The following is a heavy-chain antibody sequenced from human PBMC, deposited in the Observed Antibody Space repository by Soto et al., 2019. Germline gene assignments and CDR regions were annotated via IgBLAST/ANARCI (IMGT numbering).Heavy chain of an antibody. CDR1: GYTFTSYA. D-gene: IGHD3-16*01. Sequence: ASVKVSCKASGYTFTSYAMHWVRQAPGQRLEWMGWINAGNGNTKYSQKFQGRVTITRDTSASTAYMELSSLRSEDTAVYYCARDLPHDRFPGGGYLDYWGQGTLVTVSS. J-gene: IGHJ4*02. CDR2: INAGNGNT. CDR3: ARDLPHDRFPGGGYLDY. V-gene: IGHV1-3*01.